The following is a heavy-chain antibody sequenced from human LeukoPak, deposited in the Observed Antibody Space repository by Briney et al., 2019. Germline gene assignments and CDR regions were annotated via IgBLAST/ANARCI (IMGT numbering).Heavy chain of an antibody. CDR2: IKEDGSEK. Sequence: GGSLRLSCAASGFTFSSYGMSWVRQAPGKGLEWVADIKEDGSEKSYVDSVKGRFTISRDNAKNSLYLQMNTLRAEDTAVYYCARQQLGYYYYYYMDVWGKGTTVTVSS. D-gene: IGHD6-6*01. CDR3: ARQQLGYYYYYYMDV. V-gene: IGHV3-7*01. CDR1: GFTFSSYG. J-gene: IGHJ6*03.